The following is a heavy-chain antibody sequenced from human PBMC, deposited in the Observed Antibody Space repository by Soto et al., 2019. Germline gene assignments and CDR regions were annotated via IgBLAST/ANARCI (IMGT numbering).Heavy chain of an antibody. CDR1: GGSFSGYS. CDR2: INDGGSS. V-gene: IGHV4-34*01. Sequence: QVQLQQWGAGLLKPSETLSLTCAVYGGSFSGYSWTWIRQSPGKGLEWIGQINDGGSSNYNPSLKSRVTISVDTSHNEFFLELSSVTAADTAVYYCARGLFSETHYSGGWYFFDYWGQGTLVTVSS. D-gene: IGHD1-26*01. J-gene: IGHJ4*02. CDR3: ARGLFSETHYSGGWYFFDY.